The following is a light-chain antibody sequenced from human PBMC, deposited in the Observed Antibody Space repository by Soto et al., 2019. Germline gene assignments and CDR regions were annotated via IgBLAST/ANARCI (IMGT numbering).Light chain of an antibody. V-gene: IGKV3-15*01. CDR2: GAS. Sequence: VVMTHSPGTLSVFPWEVVTLSCRASQSVGNSLAWYQQKPGQAPRLLIFGASTRVTGVPARFSGSGSGTEFTLTISSLQSEDFAVYHRQQYDNWPSTFGQGTKVDIK. CDR3: QQYDNWPST. J-gene: IGKJ1*01. CDR1: QSVGNS.